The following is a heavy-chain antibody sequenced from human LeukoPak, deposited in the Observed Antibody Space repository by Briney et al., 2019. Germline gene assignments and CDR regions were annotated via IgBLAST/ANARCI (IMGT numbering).Heavy chain of an antibody. CDR3: ARMGSSIAALGDNWFDP. Sequence: PGSSLRLSCAASGFTFSSYGMHWARQAPGKALEGVAVIWYEGSNKYYADSVKGRFTISRDNSKNTLYLQMNSLRAEDTAVYYCARMGSSIAALGDNWFDPWGQGTLVTVSS. J-gene: IGHJ5*02. D-gene: IGHD6-6*01. CDR1: GFTFSSYG. V-gene: IGHV3-33*01. CDR2: IWYEGSNK.